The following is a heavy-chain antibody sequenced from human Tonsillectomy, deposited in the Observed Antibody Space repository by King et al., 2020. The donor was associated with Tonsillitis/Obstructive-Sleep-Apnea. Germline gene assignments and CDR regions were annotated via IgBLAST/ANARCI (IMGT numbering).Heavy chain of an antibody. V-gene: IGHV1-46*01. CDR2: INPSGGST. CDR1: GYTFTDYY. D-gene: IGHD2-8*02. J-gene: IGHJ4*02. Sequence: QLVQSGAEVKKPGASVKVSCKASGYTFTDYYIQWVRQAPGQGLEWMGIINPSGGSTSYARKFQGRVTITRDTSTSTVYMDLSSLRAEDTAVYYCARLRCTGCACYLNFDYWGQGTLVTVSS. CDR3: ARLRCTGCACYLNFDY.